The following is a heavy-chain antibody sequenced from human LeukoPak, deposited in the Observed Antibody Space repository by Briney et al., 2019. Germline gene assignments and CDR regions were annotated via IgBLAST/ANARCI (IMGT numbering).Heavy chain of an antibody. CDR2: IYHSGST. Sequence: SETLSLTFTVSGGSITSNSYYWAWIRQPPGKGLEWIGSIYHSGSTYSNPSLKSRVTISVDTSKNQFSLKLSSVTAADTAVYYCAREPKPPAGGQLGIFDSWGQGALVTVSS. V-gene: IGHV4-39*07. CDR3: AREPKPPAGGQLGIFDS. CDR1: GGSITSNSYY. D-gene: IGHD7-27*01. J-gene: IGHJ4*02.